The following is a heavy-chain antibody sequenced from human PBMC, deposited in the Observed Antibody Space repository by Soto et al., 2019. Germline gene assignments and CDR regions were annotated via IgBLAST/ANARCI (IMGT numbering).Heavy chain of an antibody. CDR2: MSGSGDAI. J-gene: IGHJ6*02. CDR1: GFTFSDYY. CDR3: VRGNFSYGMDV. V-gene: IGHV3-11*01. Sequence: GGSLRLSCTTSGFTFSDYYITWVRQAPWKGLEWISYMSGSGDAIYYADSVKGRFTISRDNAKNSLHLEMNSLRVEDTAMYYCVRGNFSYGMDVCGQGTTVTVSS.